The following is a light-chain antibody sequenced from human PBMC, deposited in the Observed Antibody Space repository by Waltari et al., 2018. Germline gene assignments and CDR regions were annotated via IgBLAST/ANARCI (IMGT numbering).Light chain of an antibody. J-gene: IGLJ2*01. CDR3: QSYDDTTNQV. CDR2: DDD. CDR1: SGSIASYY. V-gene: IGLV6-57*04. Sequence: NFMLTQPHSVSESPGKTVTISCTRSSGSIASYYVQSSQQRPGSAPTTVIYDDDLRPSGVPDRFSGSIDSSSNSASLTISGLKTEDEADYYCQSYDDTTNQVFGGGTKLTVL.